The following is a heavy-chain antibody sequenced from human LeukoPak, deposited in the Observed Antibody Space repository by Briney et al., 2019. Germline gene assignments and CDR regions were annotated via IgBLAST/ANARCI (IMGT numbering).Heavy chain of an antibody. Sequence: PSETLSLTCTVSGGSISSGDYYWSWIRHPPGKGLEWIGYIYYSGSTYYNPSLKSRVTISVDTSKNQFSLKLSSVTAADTAVYYCARSFRGYPHRFDPWGQGTLVTVSS. V-gene: IGHV4-30-4*01. CDR2: IYYSGST. CDR1: GGSISSGDYY. D-gene: IGHD3-22*01. J-gene: IGHJ5*02. CDR3: ARSFRGYPHRFDP.